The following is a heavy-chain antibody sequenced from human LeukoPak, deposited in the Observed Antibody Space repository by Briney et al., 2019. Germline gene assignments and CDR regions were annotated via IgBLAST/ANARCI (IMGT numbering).Heavy chain of an antibody. D-gene: IGHD3-3*01. J-gene: IGHJ5*02. V-gene: IGHV3-74*01. CDR3: ARERYDFWSGYYRRGNWFDP. CDR1: GFTFSSYW. CDR2: INTDGSST. Sequence: GGSLRLSCAASGFTFSSYWMHWVRQAPGKGLVWVSRINTDGSSTSYADSVKGRFTISRDNAKNTLYPQMNSLRAEDTAVYYCARERYDFWSGYYRRGNWFDPWGQRTLVTVSS.